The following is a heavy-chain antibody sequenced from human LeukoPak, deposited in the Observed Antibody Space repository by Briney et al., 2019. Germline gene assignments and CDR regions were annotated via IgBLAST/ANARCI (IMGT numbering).Heavy chain of an antibody. CDR3: AKDLHRRGLRTDYYYHYGMDV. D-gene: IGHD3-10*01. J-gene: IGHJ6*02. Sequence: GGSLRLSCAASAFTFDDYAMHWVRQAPGKGLEWVSGISWNSVSIGYADSVKGRFTISRDNAKNSLNLEMNSLRAEDTALYYCAKDLHRRGLRTDYYYHYGMDVWGQGTTVTVSS. CDR2: ISWNSVSI. V-gene: IGHV3-9*01. CDR1: AFTFDDYA.